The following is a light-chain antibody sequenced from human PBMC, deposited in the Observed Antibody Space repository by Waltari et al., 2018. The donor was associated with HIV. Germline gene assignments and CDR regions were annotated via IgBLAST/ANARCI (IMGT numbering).Light chain of an antibody. CDR3: AAWDDSLQGSDV. V-gene: IGLV1-44*01. CDR2: TNN. Sequence: QSVLTQPPSASGIPGQRVTISCSGSSSNIGSNSVNWYQQLPGTAPRLLISTNNHRPSGVPDRFSGSKSGTSASLAISGLQPEDEADYYCAAWDDSLQGSDVLGTGTKVTVL. CDR1: SSNIGSNS. J-gene: IGLJ1*01.